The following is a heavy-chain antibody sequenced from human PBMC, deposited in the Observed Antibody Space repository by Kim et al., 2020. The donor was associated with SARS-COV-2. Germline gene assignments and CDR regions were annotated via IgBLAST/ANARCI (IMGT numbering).Heavy chain of an antibody. Sequence: SETLSLTCAVYGGSFSGYYWSWIRQPPGKGLEWIGEINHSGSTNYNPSLKSRVTISVDTSKNQFSLKLSSVTAADTAVYYCARGGYGDYLFHVAGFDPWGQGTLVTVSS. J-gene: IGHJ5*02. D-gene: IGHD4-17*01. V-gene: IGHV4-34*01. CDR1: GGSFSGYY. CDR2: INHSGST. CDR3: ARGGYGDYLFHVAGFDP.